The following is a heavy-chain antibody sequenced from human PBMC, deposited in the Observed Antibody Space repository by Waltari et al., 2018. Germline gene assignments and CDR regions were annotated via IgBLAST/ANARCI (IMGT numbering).Heavy chain of an antibody. CDR1: GFTFSSYW. CDR3: ARDQDDYIWGY. D-gene: IGHD3-16*01. V-gene: IGHV3-7*01. CDR2: IKQDGSEK. J-gene: IGHJ4*02. Sequence: EVQLVESGGGLVQPGGSLRLACAASGFTFSSYWMSWVRQAPGKGMEWGANIKQDGSEKYYVESGKGRFTISRDNAKNALYLQMNSLRAEDTAVYYCARDQDDYIWGYWGQGTLVTVSS.